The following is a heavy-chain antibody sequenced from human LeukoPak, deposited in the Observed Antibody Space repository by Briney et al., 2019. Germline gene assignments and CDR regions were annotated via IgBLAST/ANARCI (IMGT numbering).Heavy chain of an antibody. J-gene: IGHJ4*02. CDR2: ISGSTGST. CDR3: AKDARRTSGWYFFDY. Sequence: GGSLRLSCAASGFTFSNYAMNWVRQAPGKGLEWVSLISGSTGSTYYADSVKGRFTISRDNYKNMLYLQMNTLRAEDSAVYFCAKDARRTSGWYFFDYWGQGTLVTVSS. V-gene: IGHV3-23*01. D-gene: IGHD6-19*01. CDR1: GFTFSNYA.